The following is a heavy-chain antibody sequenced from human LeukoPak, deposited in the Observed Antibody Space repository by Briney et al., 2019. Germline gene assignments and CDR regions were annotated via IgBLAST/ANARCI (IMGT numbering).Heavy chain of an antibody. V-gene: IGHV4-4*07. CDR1: GGSISSYY. Sequence: PSETLSLTCTVSGGSISSYYWNWIRQPAGKGLEWIGRIYTSGSTNYNPSLKSRVTMSVDTSKSQFSLKLSSVTAADTAVYYCARDGHYYDASAPTFGNWFDPWGQGTLVTVSS. D-gene: IGHD3-22*01. CDR2: IYTSGST. J-gene: IGHJ5*02. CDR3: ARDGHYYDASAPTFGNWFDP.